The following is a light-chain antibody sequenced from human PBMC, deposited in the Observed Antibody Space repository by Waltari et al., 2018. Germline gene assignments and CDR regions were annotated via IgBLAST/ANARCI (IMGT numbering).Light chain of an antibody. CDR1: QGISTF. CDR2: GAS. CDR3: QEYNSDPLT. V-gene: IGKV1-27*01. J-gene: IGKJ4*01. Sequence: DIQMTQSPSSLSASVGDRVTITCRASQGISTFLAWYQQGPGKVPKLLIFGASTLQSGVPSRFSGSGSGTDFTLTISNLQPEDVATYYCQEYNSDPLTFGGGTKVEV.